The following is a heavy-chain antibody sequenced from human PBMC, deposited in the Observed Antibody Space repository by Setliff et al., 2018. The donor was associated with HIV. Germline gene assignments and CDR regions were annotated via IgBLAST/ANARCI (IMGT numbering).Heavy chain of an antibody. CDR3: AKDTIVGAFDI. Sequence: SLRLSCAASGFTFDDYAMHWVRQAPGKGLEWVSGISWNSGSIGYADSVKGRFTISRDNAKNSLYLQMNSLRAEDTALYYCAKDTIVGAFDIWGQGTMVTVSS. V-gene: IGHV3-9*01. J-gene: IGHJ3*02. CDR2: ISWNSGSI. CDR1: GFTFDDYA. D-gene: IGHD1-26*01.